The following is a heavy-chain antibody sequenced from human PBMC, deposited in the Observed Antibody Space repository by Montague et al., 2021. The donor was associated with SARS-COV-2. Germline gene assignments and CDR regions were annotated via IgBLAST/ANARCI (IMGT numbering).Heavy chain of an antibody. CDR1: GGSIRTSSYY. D-gene: IGHD4-17*01. Sequence: ETLSLTCTVSGGSIRTSSYYWGWIRQPPGKGLDWIGSIYYSGSTYYNPSLKSRVTISVDTSKNQFSLKLSSVTAADTAVYYCAMRGGALDAFDIWGQGTMVIVPS. CDR3: AMRGGALDAFDI. CDR2: IYYSGST. V-gene: IGHV4-39*01. J-gene: IGHJ3*02.